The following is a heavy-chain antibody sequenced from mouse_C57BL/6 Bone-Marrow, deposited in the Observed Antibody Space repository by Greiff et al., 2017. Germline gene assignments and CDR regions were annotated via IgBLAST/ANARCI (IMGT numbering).Heavy chain of an antibody. CDR3: AREGAQAPDD. CDR2: ISDGGSYT. J-gene: IGHJ2*01. V-gene: IGHV5-4*01. CDR1: GFTFSSYA. Sequence: VQLKQSGGGLVKPGGSLKLSCAASGFTFSSYAMSWVRQTPEKRLEWVATISDGGSYTYYPDNVKGRFTISRDNAKNNLYLQMSHLKSEDTAMYYCAREGAQAPDDWGQGTTLTVSS. D-gene: IGHD3-2*02.